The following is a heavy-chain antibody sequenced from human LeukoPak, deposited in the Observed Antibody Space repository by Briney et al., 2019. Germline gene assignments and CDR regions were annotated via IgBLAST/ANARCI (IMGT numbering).Heavy chain of an antibody. Sequence: GGSLRLSCAASGFTFSSYWMSWVRQAPGKGLEWVANIKQDESEKYYVDSVKGRFTISRDNAKNSLYLQMNSLRAEDTAVYYCARDQGGSYYDAFDIWGQGTMVTVSS. CDR2: IKQDESEK. J-gene: IGHJ3*02. D-gene: IGHD1-26*01. CDR3: ARDQGGSYYDAFDI. CDR1: GFTFSSYW. V-gene: IGHV3-7*01.